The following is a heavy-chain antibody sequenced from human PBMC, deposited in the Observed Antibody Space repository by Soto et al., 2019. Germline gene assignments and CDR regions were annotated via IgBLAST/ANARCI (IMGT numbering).Heavy chain of an antibody. Sequence: GGSLRLSCAASGFTFSSYGMHWVRQAPGKGLEWVAVISYDGSNKYYADSVKGRFTISRDNSKNTLYLQMNSLRAEDTAVYYCAKGLRYFDWLPSPEYYYYYGMDVWGQGTTVTVSS. CDR2: ISYDGSNK. CDR3: AKGLRYFDWLPSPEYYYYYGMDV. CDR1: GFTFSSYG. D-gene: IGHD3-9*01. J-gene: IGHJ6*02. V-gene: IGHV3-30*18.